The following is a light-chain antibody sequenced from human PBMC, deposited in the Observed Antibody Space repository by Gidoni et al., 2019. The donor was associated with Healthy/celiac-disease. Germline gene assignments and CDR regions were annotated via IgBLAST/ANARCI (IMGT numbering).Light chain of an antibody. CDR3: QQYNNGPPYT. CDR1: QSVSSN. Sequence: ELVITQSPSTLSVSPGERATLSCRASQSVSSNLAWYQQKPGQAPRLLIYGASTRATGIPARFSGSGSGTEFTLTISSLQSDDCAVYYCQQYNNGPPYTFGQGTKLEIK. V-gene: IGKV3-15*01. CDR2: GAS. J-gene: IGKJ2*01.